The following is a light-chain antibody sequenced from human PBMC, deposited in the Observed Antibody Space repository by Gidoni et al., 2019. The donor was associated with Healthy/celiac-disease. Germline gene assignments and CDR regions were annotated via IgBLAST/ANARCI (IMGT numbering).Light chain of an antibody. V-gene: IGKV1-33*01. CDR1: QSISYY. CDR3: QQYDNLPPLT. CDR2: DAS. J-gene: IGKJ4*02. Sequence: DIQITQPPSTLSASVGDRVTITCQASQSISYYLNWYQQKPGKAPKLLLYDASNLLTGVPSRLSGSGAGTDVTFTISSLQPEDNATYYCQQYDNLPPLTFGGXTKVEIK.